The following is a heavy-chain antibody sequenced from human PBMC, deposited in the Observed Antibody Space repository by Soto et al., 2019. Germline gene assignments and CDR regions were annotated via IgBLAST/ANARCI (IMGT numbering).Heavy chain of an antibody. J-gene: IGHJ4*02. CDR3: ARDSGYCSGGSYYPREYYFDY. Sequence: SETLSLTCTVSGGSISSYYWSWIRQPPGKGLEWIGYIYYSGSTNYNPSLKSRVTISVDTSKNQFSLKLSSVTAADTAVYYCARDSGYCSGGSYYPREYYFDYWGQGTLVTVSS. D-gene: IGHD2-15*01. V-gene: IGHV4-59*01. CDR2: IYYSGST. CDR1: GGSISSYY.